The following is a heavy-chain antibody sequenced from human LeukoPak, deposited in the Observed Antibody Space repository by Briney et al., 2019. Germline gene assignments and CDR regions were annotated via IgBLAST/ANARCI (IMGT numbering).Heavy chain of an antibody. Sequence: GGSLRLSCAASGFTFSDYYMSWIRQAPGKGLEWVSYISSSGSAKYYADSVKGRFTISRDNAKNSFLQMNSLRAEDTAVYYCARDGHAYGRGSPHYWGQGALVSVSS. D-gene: IGHD3-10*01. CDR1: GFTFSDYY. V-gene: IGHV3-11*01. CDR2: ISSSGSAK. J-gene: IGHJ4*02. CDR3: ARDGHAYGRGSPHY.